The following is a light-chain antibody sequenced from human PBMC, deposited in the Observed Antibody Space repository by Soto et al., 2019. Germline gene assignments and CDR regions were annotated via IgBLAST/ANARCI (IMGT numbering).Light chain of an antibody. J-gene: IGKJ4*01. CDR1: QSVSSN. V-gene: IGKV3-11*01. CDR3: HQRSKWPPT. Sequence: ERLFTQSTPTLSIVPDRSVRLYRRASQSVSSNLAWYQQKPGQAPRLLIYDASNRATGIPARFSGSGSGTDFTLTISSLQPEDFAVYYCHQRSKWPPTFGGGTKVDIK. CDR2: DAS.